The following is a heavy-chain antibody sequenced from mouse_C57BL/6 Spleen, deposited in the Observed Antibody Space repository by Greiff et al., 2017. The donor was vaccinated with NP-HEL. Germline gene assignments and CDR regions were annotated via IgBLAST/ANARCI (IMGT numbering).Heavy chain of an antibody. V-gene: IGHV1-15*01. CDR2: IDPETGGT. CDR3: TRKLYYFDY. CDR1: GYTFTDYE. Sequence: VQLQQSGAELVRPGASVTLSCKASGYTFTDYEMHWVKQTPVHGLEWIGAIDPETGGTAYNQKFKCKAILTADKSSSTAYMELRSLTSEDSAVYYCTRKLYYFDYWGQGTTLTVSS. J-gene: IGHJ2*01.